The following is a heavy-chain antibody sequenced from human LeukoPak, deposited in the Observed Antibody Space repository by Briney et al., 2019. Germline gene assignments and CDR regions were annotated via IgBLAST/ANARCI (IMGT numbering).Heavy chain of an antibody. CDR2: IYYSGST. D-gene: IGHD1-26*01. J-gene: IGHJ4*02. V-gene: IGHV4-39*01. CDR1: GGSISSSSYY. CDR3: ARQMGSYSGTYAIDY. Sequence: PSETLSLTCTVSGGSISSSSYYWGWIRQPPGKGLEWIGSIYYSGSTYYNPSLKSRVTISVDTSKNQFSLKLSSVTAADTAVYYCARQMGSYSGTYAIDYWGQGTLVSVSS.